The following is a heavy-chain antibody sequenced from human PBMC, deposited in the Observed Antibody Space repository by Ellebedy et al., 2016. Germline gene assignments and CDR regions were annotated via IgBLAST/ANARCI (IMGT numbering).Heavy chain of an antibody. V-gene: IGHV3-49*04. J-gene: IGHJ4*02. CDR2: IRSKAYGGTT. Sequence: GGSLRLSCAASGFLFDTYSMNWVRQAPGKGLEWVGFIRSKAYGGTTEYAASVKGRFTISRDDSKSIAYLQMNSLKTEDTAVYYCTRDPIIAAAGNPPFDYWGQGTLVTVSS. CDR1: GFLFDTYS. D-gene: IGHD6-13*01. CDR3: TRDPIIAAAGNPPFDY.